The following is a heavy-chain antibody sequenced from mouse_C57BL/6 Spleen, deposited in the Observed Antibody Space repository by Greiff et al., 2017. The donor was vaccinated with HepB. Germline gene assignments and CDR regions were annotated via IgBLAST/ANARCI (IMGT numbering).Heavy chain of an antibody. D-gene: IGHD2-3*01. CDR2: IWSGGST. CDR3: ARKGDGYYRYWYFDV. V-gene: IGHV2-2*01. Sequence: LQESGPGLVQPSQSLSITCTVSGFSLTSYGVHWVRQSPGKGLEWLGVIWSGGSTDYNAAFISRLSISKDNSKSQVFFKMNSLQADDTAIYYCARKGDGYYRYWYFDVWGTGTTVTVSS. J-gene: IGHJ1*03. CDR1: GFSLTSYG.